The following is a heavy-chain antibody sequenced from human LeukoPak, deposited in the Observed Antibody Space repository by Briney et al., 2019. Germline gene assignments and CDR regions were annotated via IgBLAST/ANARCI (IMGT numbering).Heavy chain of an antibody. V-gene: IGHV4-61*02. CDR2: IYTSGST. CDR1: GGSISSGGYY. D-gene: IGHD6-13*01. Sequence: SETLSLTCAVSGGSISSGGYYWSWIRQPAGKGLEWIGRIYTSGSTNYNPSLKSRVTMSVDTSKNQFSLKLSSVTAADTAVYYCARDGIAAAGTAYFDYWGQGTLVTVSS. CDR3: ARDGIAAAGTAYFDY. J-gene: IGHJ4*02.